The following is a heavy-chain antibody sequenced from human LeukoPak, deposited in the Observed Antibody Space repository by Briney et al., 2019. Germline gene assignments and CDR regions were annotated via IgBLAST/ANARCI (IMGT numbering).Heavy chain of an antibody. CDR1: GFTFNRCW. D-gene: IGHD2-15*01. V-gene: IGHV3-48*01. CDR2: ISSGSGTI. J-gene: IGHJ2*01. CDR3: ARDRAAPTWYFDL. Sequence: GGSLRLSCVVSGFTFNRCWMNWVRQAPGKGLEWISYISSGSGTIYYADSVKGRFTISRDNGKNSLYLQMNSLRVEDTAVYYCARDRAAPTWYFDLWGRGTLVTVSS.